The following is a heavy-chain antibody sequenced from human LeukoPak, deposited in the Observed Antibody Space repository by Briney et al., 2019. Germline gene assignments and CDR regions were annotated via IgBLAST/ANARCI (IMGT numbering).Heavy chain of an antibody. CDR2: IIAIFGTA. Sequence: SVKVSCKASGGTFSSYAISWVRQAPGQGLEWMGGIIAIFGTANYAQKFQGRVTNTADESTSTAYMELSSLRSEDTAVYYCARVGTQLWLPTLYYFDYWGQGTLVTVSS. J-gene: IGHJ4*02. CDR1: GGTFSSYA. CDR3: ARVGTQLWLPTLYYFDY. D-gene: IGHD5-18*01. V-gene: IGHV1-69*13.